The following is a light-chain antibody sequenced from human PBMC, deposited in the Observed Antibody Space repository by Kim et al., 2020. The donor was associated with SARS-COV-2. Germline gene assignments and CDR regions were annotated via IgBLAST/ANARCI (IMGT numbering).Light chain of an antibody. Sequence: EIVLTQSPATLSLSPGERVTLSCRASQNVSNYLAWFQQKPGQAPRLLIYDISTRAIGIPPRFSGSGSGTDFSLTISSLEPEDFAVYYCQQRSRWPTFGGGTKVDIK. CDR2: DIS. CDR1: QNVSNY. J-gene: IGKJ4*01. V-gene: IGKV3-11*01. CDR3: QQRSRWPT.